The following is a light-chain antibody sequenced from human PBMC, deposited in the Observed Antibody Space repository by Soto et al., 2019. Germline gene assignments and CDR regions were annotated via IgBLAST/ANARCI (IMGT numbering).Light chain of an antibody. CDR2: GAS. CDR1: QSVSSSY. Sequence: VLRQSPGTLSLSPGERATLSCRASQSVSSSYLAWYQQKPGQAPRPLIYGASSRAIGIPDRFSGSGSGTDFTLTISRLEPEDFPVYYCQQYRSSPWTFGQGTKVDIK. V-gene: IGKV3-20*01. J-gene: IGKJ1*01. CDR3: QQYRSSPWT.